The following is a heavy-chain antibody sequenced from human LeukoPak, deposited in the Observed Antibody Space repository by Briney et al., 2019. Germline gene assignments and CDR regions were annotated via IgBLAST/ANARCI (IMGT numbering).Heavy chain of an antibody. CDR2: INHSGST. J-gene: IGHJ5*02. CDR1: GGSFSGYY. CDR3: ARGGLLWFGELTNWFVP. Sequence: SETLSLTCAVYGGSFSGYYWSWIRQPPGKGLGWIGEINHSGSTNYNPSLTSRVTISVEQSKNQCSLTSSALTAADTARYYCARGGLLWFGELTNWFVPWRQGTLVSVSS. D-gene: IGHD3-10*01. V-gene: IGHV4-34*01.